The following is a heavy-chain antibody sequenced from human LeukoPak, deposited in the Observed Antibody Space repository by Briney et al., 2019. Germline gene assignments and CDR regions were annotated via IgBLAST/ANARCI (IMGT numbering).Heavy chain of an antibody. CDR2: INPNSGGT. J-gene: IGHJ1*01. D-gene: IGHD6-13*01. CDR3: ARGYPLSTTAAGTYFQH. V-gene: IGHV1-2*02. CDR1: GYTFSGYY. Sequence: ASVKVSCKASGYTFSGYYMHWVRQAPGQGLEWMGWINPNSGGTNYAQKFQGRVTMTRDTSTSTAYMELSRLRSDDTAVYYCARGYPLSTTAAGTYFQHWGQGTLVTVS.